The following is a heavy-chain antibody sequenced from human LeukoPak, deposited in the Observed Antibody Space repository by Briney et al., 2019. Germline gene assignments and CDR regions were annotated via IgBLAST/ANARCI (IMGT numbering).Heavy chain of an antibody. CDR1: GASIKNYY. CDR2: IYYSGST. V-gene: IGHV4-59*01. J-gene: IGHJ4*02. CDR3: ARVMSRCSSTSCYKSFDY. Sequence: PSETPSLTCTVSGASIKNYYWSWIRQPPGKGLEWIGYIYYSGSTNYNPSLKSRVTISVDTSKNQFSLKLSSVAAADTAVYYCARVMSRCSSTSCYKSFDYWGQGTLVTVSS. D-gene: IGHD2-2*02.